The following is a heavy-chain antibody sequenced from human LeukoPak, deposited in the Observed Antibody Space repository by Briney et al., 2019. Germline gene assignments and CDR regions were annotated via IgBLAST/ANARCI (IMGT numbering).Heavy chain of an antibody. V-gene: IGHV1-46*01. CDR3: ARQGTYSSAIGMGY. CDR1: GYTFTNHA. J-gene: IGHJ4*02. CDR2: INPSGGST. Sequence: ASVKASCKASGYTFTNHAMHWVRQAPGQGLEWMGVINPSGGSTSYAQKFQGRVTMTRDTSTRTVYMEVNSLRSEDTAVYYCARQGTYSSAIGMGYWGQGTLVTVSS. D-gene: IGHD6-19*01.